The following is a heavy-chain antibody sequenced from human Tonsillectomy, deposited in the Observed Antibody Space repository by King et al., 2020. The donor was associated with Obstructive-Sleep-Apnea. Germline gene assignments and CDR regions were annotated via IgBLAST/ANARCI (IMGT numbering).Heavy chain of an antibody. J-gene: IGHJ4*02. V-gene: IGHV4-39*07. CDR3: ARSDRDIAMGLFDY. D-gene: IGHD5-18*01. Sequence: MQLQESGPGLVKPSETLSLTCTVSGGSISSSSYWGWIRQPPGKGLEWIGHIYYSGSTYYNPSLKSRGTISVDTSKNQFSLELNSVTAADTAVYYCARSDRDIAMGLFDYWGQGTLVTVSS. CDR2: IYYSGST. CDR1: GGSISSSSY.